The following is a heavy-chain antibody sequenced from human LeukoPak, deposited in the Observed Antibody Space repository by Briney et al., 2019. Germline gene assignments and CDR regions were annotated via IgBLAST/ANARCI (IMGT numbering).Heavy chain of an antibody. CDR1: GYTFTSYG. V-gene: IGHV1-18*01. Sequence: GASVKVSCKASGYTFTSYGISWVRQAPGQELEWMGWISAYNGNTNYAQKLQGRVTMTTDTSTSTAYMELRSLRSDDTAVYYCARAIAVAGRLEFDYWGRGTLVTVSS. CDR2: ISAYNGNT. CDR3: ARAIAVAGRLEFDY. D-gene: IGHD6-19*01. J-gene: IGHJ4*02.